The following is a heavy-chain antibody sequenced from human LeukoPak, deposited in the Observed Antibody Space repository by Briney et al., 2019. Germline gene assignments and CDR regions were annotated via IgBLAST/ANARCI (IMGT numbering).Heavy chain of an antibody. CDR2: IYYSGST. CDR1: VGSISSYY. J-gene: IGHJ3*02. D-gene: IGHD3-22*01. CDR3: ARGKTYYDISKDAFDI. Sequence: SETLSLTCTVSVGSISSYYWSWIRQPPGKGLEWMGYIYYSGSTNYNPSLKSRVIISVDTSKNQFSLKLSSVTAADTAVYYCARGKTYYDISKDAFDIWGQGTMVTVSS. V-gene: IGHV4-59*01.